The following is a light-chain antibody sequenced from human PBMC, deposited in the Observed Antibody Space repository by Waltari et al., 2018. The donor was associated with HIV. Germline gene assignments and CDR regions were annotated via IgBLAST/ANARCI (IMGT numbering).Light chain of an antibody. J-gene: IGKJ3*01. V-gene: IGKV3-15*01. CDR2: GVS. CDR3: QQYNSWPPIT. CDR1: QSVSSN. Sequence: EILMTQSPATLSVSPGERVTLSCRVSQSVSSNLAWYQQKPGQAPRLLIYGVSTRATGVPARFSGSGSGTEFTFTISSLQSEDFAVYFCQQYNSWPPITFGPGTKVDVK.